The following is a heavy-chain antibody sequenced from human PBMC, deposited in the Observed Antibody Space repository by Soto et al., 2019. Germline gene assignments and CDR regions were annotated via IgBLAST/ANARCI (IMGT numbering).Heavy chain of an antibody. CDR2: IKAYSRNT. CDR1: GYTFSTST. D-gene: IGHD4-17*01. Sequence: LVQSGAEAKKPGTSVKVSCKASGYTFSTSTISWVRQAPGQGLEWLGWIKAYSRNTNYAPKLHGRVNMNKDTYSSTAYLELRRLTNNDTAMYYCAIANYGDDDYWGQGTLVTVSS. J-gene: IGHJ4*02. CDR3: AIANYGDDDY. V-gene: IGHV1-18*04.